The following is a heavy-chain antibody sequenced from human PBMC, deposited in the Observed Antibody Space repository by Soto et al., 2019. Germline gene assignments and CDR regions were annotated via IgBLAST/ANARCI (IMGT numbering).Heavy chain of an antibody. CDR1: GFTFSSYG. V-gene: IGHV3-33*01. J-gene: IGHJ4*02. CDR2: IWYDGSNK. Sequence: LGGSLRLSCAASGFTFSSYGMHWVRQAPGKGLEWVAVIWYDGSNKYYADSVKGRFTISRDNSKNTLYLQMNSLRAEDTAVYYCARARWDRSSYSVFELDYWGQGTLVTVSS. D-gene: IGHD6-6*01. CDR3: ARARWDRSSYSVFELDY.